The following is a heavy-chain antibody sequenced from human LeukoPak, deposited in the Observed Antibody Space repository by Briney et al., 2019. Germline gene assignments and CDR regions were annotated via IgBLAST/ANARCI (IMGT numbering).Heavy chain of an antibody. J-gene: IGHJ4*02. D-gene: IGHD6-19*01. Sequence: SETLSLTCTVSGGTISSYYWNWIRQPPGKGLEWIGYIHYSGSTKYNPSLKSRVTISVDTSKNQFSLKLSSVTAADTAVYYCARWYSSGWAFDYWGQGTLGTVSS. CDR2: IHYSGST. CDR1: GGTISSYY. V-gene: IGHV4-59*08. CDR3: ARWYSSGWAFDY.